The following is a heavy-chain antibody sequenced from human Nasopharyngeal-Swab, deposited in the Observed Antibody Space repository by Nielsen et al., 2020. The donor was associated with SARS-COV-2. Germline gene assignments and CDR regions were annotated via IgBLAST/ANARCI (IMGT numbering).Heavy chain of an antibody. V-gene: IGHV3-48*02. J-gene: IGHJ6*03. CDR1: GFTFSSYS. Sequence: GGSLRLSRAASGFTFSSYSMNWVRQAPGKGLEWVSYISSSSSTIYYADSVKGRFTISRDNAKNSLYLQMNSLRDEDTAVYYCASQLTYYDFWSGLLYYYYMDVWGKGTTVTVSS. CDR2: ISSSSSTI. D-gene: IGHD3-3*01. CDR3: ASQLTYYDFWSGLLYYYYMDV.